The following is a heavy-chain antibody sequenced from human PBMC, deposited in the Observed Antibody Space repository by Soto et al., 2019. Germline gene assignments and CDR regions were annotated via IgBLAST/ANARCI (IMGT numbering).Heavy chain of an antibody. CDR1: GFPVSSNY. CDR3: ARGRGYCSATSCLLPFDF. D-gene: IGHD2-2*01. Sequence: GGSLRLSCAASGFPVSSNYMSWVRQAPGKGLEWVSVIYSDGRTYYADSVKGRFTISRHNSKNTLYLQMNSLRAEDTAVYYCARGRGYCSATSCLLPFDFWGQGTLVTVSS. V-gene: IGHV3-53*04. J-gene: IGHJ4*02. CDR2: IYSDGRT.